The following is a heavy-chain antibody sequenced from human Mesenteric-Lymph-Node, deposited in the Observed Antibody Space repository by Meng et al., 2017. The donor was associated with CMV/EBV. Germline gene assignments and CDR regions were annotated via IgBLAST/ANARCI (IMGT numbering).Heavy chain of an antibody. CDR2: IYYSGST. V-gene: IGHV4-61*01. CDR3: AREFVGGPYYYGMDV. J-gene: IGHJ6*02. D-gene: IGHD2-15*01. Sequence: SETLSLTCTVSGGSFSSGSYYWSWIRQPPGTGLEWIGYIYYSGSTNYNPSLKSRVTISVDTSKNQFSLKLSSVTAADTAVYYCAREFVGGPYYYGMDVWGQGTTVTVSS. CDR1: GGSFSSGSYY.